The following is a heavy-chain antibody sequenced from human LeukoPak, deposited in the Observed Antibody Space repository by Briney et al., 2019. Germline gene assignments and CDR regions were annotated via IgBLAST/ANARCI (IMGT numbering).Heavy chain of an antibody. Sequence: PGGPLRLSCAASGFTFSNYWMSWVRQAPGKGLEWVANTKQDETEKHYADSVKGRFTISRDNAQNSLYLQMNSLRAEDTAVYFCARNRQWLLADYWGQGTVVTVSS. CDR1: GFTFSNYW. CDR3: ARNRQWLLADY. V-gene: IGHV3-7*04. D-gene: IGHD3-22*01. J-gene: IGHJ4*02. CDR2: TKQDETEK.